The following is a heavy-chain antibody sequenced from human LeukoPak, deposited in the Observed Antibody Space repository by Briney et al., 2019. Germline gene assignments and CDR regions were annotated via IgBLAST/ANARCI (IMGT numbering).Heavy chain of an antibody. CDR3: ARGGKIPLVGTRSSQYFQH. V-gene: IGHV3-30*04. J-gene: IGHJ1*01. D-gene: IGHD3-10*01. CDR2: ISYDGSNK. Sequence: GGSLRLSCAASGFTFSSYAMHWVRQAPGKGLEWVAVISYDGSNKYYADSVKGRFTISRDNSKITLYLQMNSLRPEDTAVYYCARGGKIPLVGTRSSQYFQHWGQGTLVTVSS. CDR1: GFTFSSYA.